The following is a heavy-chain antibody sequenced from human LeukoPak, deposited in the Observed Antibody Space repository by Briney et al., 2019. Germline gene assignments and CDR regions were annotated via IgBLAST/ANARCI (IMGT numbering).Heavy chain of an antibody. CDR1: GFSLSTSGVG. CDR3: AHLYYYDSSGYYPFDY. Sequence: SGPTLVKPTQTLTLTCTFSGFSLSTSGVGVGWIRQPPGKALEWLALIYWADDEHHRPSLKSRLTITKDTSKNQVVLTMTNMDPVDTATYYCAHLYYYDSSGYYPFDYWGQGTLVTVSS. CDR2: IYWADDE. J-gene: IGHJ4*02. D-gene: IGHD3-22*01. V-gene: IGHV2-5*02.